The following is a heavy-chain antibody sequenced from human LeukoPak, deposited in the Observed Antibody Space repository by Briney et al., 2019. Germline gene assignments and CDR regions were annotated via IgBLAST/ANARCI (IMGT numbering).Heavy chain of an antibody. CDR3: ARDDILTGGFDY. CDR1: GYTFTSYY. CDR2: INPSGGST. J-gene: IGHJ4*02. D-gene: IGHD3-9*01. V-gene: IGHV1-46*01. Sequence: GASVKVSCKASGYTFTSYYMHWVRQAPGQGLEWMGIINPSGGSTSYAQKFQGRVNMTRDTSTSTVYMELSSLRSEDTAVYYCARDDILTGGFDYWGQGTLVTVSS.